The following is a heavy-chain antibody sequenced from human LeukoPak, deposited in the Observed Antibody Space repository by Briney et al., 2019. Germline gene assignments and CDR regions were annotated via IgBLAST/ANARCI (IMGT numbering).Heavy chain of an antibody. Sequence: PSETLSLTCTVSGVSISSSYSYWGWIRQPPGMGLEWIGSIYYTGNTYYNASLKSQVSISIDTSKNQFSLKLTSVTAADTAVYYCARELAAAGGLDYWGQGTLVTVSS. CDR2: IYYTGNT. CDR1: GVSISSSYSY. V-gene: IGHV4-39*02. CDR3: ARELAAAGGLDY. J-gene: IGHJ4*02. D-gene: IGHD6-13*01.